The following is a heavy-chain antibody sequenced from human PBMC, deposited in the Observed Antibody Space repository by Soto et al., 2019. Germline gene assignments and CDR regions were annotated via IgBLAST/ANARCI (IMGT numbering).Heavy chain of an antibody. CDR3: AKDITYDFGNDAFDI. J-gene: IGHJ3*02. CDR1: GFTFDDYA. CDR2: ISWNSGSI. Sequence: PGGSLRLSCAASGFTFDDYAMHWVRQAPGKGLEWVSGISWNSGSIGYVDSVKGRFTISRDNAKNSLYLQMNSLRAEDTALYYCAKDITYDFGNDAFDIWGQGTMVTVSS. D-gene: IGHD3-3*01. V-gene: IGHV3-9*01.